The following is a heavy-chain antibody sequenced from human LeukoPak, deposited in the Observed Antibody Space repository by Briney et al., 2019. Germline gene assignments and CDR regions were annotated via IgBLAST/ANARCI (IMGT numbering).Heavy chain of an antibody. CDR2: ISYFGGST. CDR1: GFTFSTYA. J-gene: IGHJ4*02. D-gene: IGHD3-22*01. V-gene: IGHV3-23*01. CDR3: ARAEYSYDSSGFRLYDY. Sequence: GGSLRLSCAASGFTFSTYAMSWVRQAPGKGLEWVSTISYFGGSTYYADSVKGRFTISRDNSKNTLYLQMNSLRAEDTAVYYCARAEYSYDSSGFRLYDYWGQGTLVTVSS.